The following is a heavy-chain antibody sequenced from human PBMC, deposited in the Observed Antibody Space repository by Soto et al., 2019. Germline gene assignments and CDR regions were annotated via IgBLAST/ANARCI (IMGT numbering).Heavy chain of an antibody. Sequence: SGPTLVNPTQTLTLTCTFSGFSLSTSGMCVSWIRQPPGKALEWLARIDWDDDKYYSTSLKTRLTISKDTSKNQVVLTMTNMDPVDTATYYCARGRAGRDTFDPWGQGTLVTVSS. CDR1: GFSLSTSGMC. J-gene: IGHJ5*02. D-gene: IGHD3-10*01. V-gene: IGHV2-70*11. CDR3: ARGRAGRDTFDP. CDR2: IDWDDDK.